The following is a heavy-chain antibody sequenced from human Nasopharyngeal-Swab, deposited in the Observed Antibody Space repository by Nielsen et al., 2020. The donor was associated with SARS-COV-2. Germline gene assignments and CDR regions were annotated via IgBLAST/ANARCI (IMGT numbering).Heavy chain of an antibody. V-gene: IGHV3-23*01. Sequence: GESLKISCAASGFTFSSYAISWVRQAPGKGLEWVSVISGSDYSTYYTDSVRGRFTTSRDNSKNTLNLQMNNLRAEDTAIYYCAKDRDSGDDSEEYYHYYGMDVWGQGAPVTVSS. J-gene: IGHJ6*02. D-gene: IGHD5-12*01. CDR2: ISGSDYST. CDR1: GFTFSSYA. CDR3: AKDRDSGDDSEEYYHYYGMDV.